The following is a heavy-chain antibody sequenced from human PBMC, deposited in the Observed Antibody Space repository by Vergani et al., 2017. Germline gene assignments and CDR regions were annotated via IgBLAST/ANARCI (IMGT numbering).Heavy chain of an antibody. J-gene: IGHJ4*02. CDR2: ISGSGGST. Sequence: EVQLVESGGGLVKPGGSLRLSCAASGFTFSNAWMSWVRQAPGKGLEWVSAISGSGGSTYYADSVKGRFTISRDNSKNTLYLQMNSLRAEDTAVYYCATQDPIFSNDYWGQGTLVTVSS. CDR3: ATQDPIFSNDY. D-gene: IGHD3-9*01. V-gene: IGHV3-23*04. CDR1: GFTFSNAW.